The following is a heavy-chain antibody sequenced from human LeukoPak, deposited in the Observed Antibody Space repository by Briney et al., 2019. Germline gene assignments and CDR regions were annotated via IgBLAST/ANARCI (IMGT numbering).Heavy chain of an antibody. V-gene: IGHV4-59*01. CDR3: ARDRPHYDFWSGYYFPVNDAFDI. CDR2: IYYSGST. J-gene: IGHJ3*02. D-gene: IGHD3-3*01. Sequence: SKTLSLTCTVSGGSISSYYWSWIRQPPGKGLEWIGYIYYSGSTNYNPSLKSRVTISVDTSKNQFSLKLSSVTAADTAVYYCARDRPHYDFWSGYYFPVNDAFDIWGQGTMVTVSS. CDR1: GGSISSYY.